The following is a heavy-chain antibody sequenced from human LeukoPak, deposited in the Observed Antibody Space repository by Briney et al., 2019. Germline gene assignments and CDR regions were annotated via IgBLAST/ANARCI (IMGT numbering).Heavy chain of an antibody. CDR1: GFTFSSYA. CDR3: AKTDSSSWYVSNWFDP. CDR2: ISGSGGST. J-gene: IGHJ5*02. Sequence: GGSLRLSCAASGFTFSSYAMSWVRQAPGKGLEWVSAISGSGGSTYYADSVKGRFTISRDNSKNTLYLQMNSLRAEDTAVSYCAKTDSSSWYVSNWFDPWGQGTLVTVSS. D-gene: IGHD6-13*01. V-gene: IGHV3-23*01.